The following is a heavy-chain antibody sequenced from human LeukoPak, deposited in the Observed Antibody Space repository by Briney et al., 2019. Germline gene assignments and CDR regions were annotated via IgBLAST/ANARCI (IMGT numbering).Heavy chain of an antibody. CDR3: ARDDGTGLDY. CDR2: IKQDGSEK. CDR1: GFTLSSYW. J-gene: IGHJ4*02. V-gene: IGHV3-7*01. D-gene: IGHD3/OR15-3a*01. Sequence: GGSLRLSCAASGFTLSSYWMSWVRQAPGKGLEWVANIKQDGSEKYYMDSVKGRFTISRDNGKNSLYLQMNSLRAEDTAVYYCARDDGTGLDYWGQGTLVTVSS.